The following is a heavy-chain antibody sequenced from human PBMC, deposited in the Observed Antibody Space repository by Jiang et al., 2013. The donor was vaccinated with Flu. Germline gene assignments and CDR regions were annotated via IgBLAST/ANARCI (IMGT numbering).Heavy chain of an antibody. V-gene: IGHV4-39*01. CDR3: ATRVDTLSPGLY. CDR2: FSYSGNT. J-gene: IGHJ4*02. D-gene: IGHD5-18*01. Sequence: GSGLVKPSETLSLTCTVSRGSISNTGYFWNWVRQPPGKGLEWIGSFSYSGNTQYNPSLRSRVTISADTSKNQFSLNLNSVTAADTAVYYCATRVDTLSPGLYWGQGTLATVSS. CDR1: RGSISNTGYF.